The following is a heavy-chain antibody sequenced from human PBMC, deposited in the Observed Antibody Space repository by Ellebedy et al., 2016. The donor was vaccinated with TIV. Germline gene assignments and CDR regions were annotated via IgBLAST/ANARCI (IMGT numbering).Heavy chain of an antibody. CDR2: INPSGGST. CDR3: ARDRGGYFDWFYDY. V-gene: IGHV1-46*02. Sequence: ASVKVSCKASGYTFNSYGISWVRQAPGQGLEWMGIINPSGGSTSYAQKFQGRVTITADESTSTAYMELSSLRSEDTAVYYCARDRGGYFDWFYDYWGQGTLVTVSS. CDR1: GYTFNSYG. D-gene: IGHD3-9*01. J-gene: IGHJ4*02.